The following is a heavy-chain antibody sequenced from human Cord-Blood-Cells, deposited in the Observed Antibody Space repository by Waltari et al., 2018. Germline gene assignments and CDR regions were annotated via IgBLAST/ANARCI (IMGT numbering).Heavy chain of an antibody. D-gene: IGHD6-13*01. Sequence: QLQLQESGPGLVKPSETLSLTCTVSGGSISSSSYYWGWIRQPPGKGLEWIGSIYYSGSTYTNPSPKSRVTISVDTSKNQFSLKLSSVTAADTAVYYCARQGFKGSSSWPFDYWGQGTLVTVSS. J-gene: IGHJ4*02. CDR2: IYYSGST. CDR3: ARQGFKGSSSWPFDY. CDR1: GGSISSSSYY. V-gene: IGHV4-39*01.